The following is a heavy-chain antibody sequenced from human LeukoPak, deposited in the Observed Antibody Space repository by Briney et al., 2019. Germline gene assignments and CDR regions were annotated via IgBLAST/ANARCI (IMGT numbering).Heavy chain of an antibody. D-gene: IGHD3-22*01. CDR2: ISSSSSTI. CDR3: ARVKDYYDSSGGY. J-gene: IGHJ4*02. CDR1: GFTFSSYS. V-gene: IGHV3-48*01. Sequence: GGSLRLSCVASGFTFSSYSMNWVRQAPGKGLEWVSYISSSSSTIYYADSVKGRFTISRDNAKNSLYLQMNSLRAEDTAVYYCARVKDYYDSSGGYWGQGTLVTVSS.